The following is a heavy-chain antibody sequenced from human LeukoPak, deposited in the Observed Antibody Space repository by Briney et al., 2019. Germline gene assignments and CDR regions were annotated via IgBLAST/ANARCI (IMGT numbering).Heavy chain of an antibody. V-gene: IGHV4-59*01. Sequence: PSETLSLTCTVSGGSISSYYWSWIRQPPGKGLEWIGYIYYSGSTNYNPSLKSRVTISVDTSKNQFSLKLSPVTAADTAVYYYAGGYSYGLGYMDVWGKGTTVTVSS. CDR3: AGGYSYGLGYMDV. CDR1: GGSISSYY. D-gene: IGHD5-18*01. CDR2: IYYSGST. J-gene: IGHJ6*03.